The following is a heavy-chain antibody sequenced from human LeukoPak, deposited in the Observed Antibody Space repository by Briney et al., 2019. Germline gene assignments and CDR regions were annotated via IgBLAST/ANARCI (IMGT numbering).Heavy chain of an antibody. J-gene: IGHJ4*02. V-gene: IGHV4-34*01. CDR1: GGSFSGYY. D-gene: IGHD3-16*02. CDR3: ARVRYDYAWGSYRPPFDY. CDR2: INHSGST. Sequence: SETLSLTCAVYGGSFSGYYWSWICQPPGKGLEWIGEINHSGSTNYNPSLKSRVTISVDTSKNQFSLKLSSVTAADTAVYYCARVRYDYAWGSYRPPFDYWGQGTLVTVSS.